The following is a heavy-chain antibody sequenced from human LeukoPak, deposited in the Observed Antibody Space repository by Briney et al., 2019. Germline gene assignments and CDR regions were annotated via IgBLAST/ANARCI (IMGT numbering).Heavy chain of an antibody. CDR1: GYTFTSYD. V-gene: IGHV1-8*03. Sequence: ASVKVSCKASGYTFTSYDINWVRQATGQGLEWMGWMNPNSGNTGYAQKSQGRITITRNTSIRTAYMELSSLRSEDTAVYYCARLFQRNELNYYDSSGYSLGYWGQGTLVTVSS. CDR3: ARLFQRNELNYYDSSGYSLGY. CDR2: MNPNSGNT. J-gene: IGHJ4*02. D-gene: IGHD3-22*01.